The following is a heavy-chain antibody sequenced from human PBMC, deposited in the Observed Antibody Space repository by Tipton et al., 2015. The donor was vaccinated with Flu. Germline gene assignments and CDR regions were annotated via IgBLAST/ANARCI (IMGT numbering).Heavy chain of an antibody. CDR2: ISSSSTI. D-gene: IGHD5-18*01. CDR1: GGSIGSYY. CDR3: ARDLGYNYGQSAEYFQH. Sequence: VQLVQSGGRLIQPGGSLRLSCTVSGGSIGSYYWNWVRQAPGKGLEWVSYISSSSTIYYADSVKGRFTISRDNAKNSVYLQMNSLRDEDTAVYYCARDLGYNYGQSAEYFQHWGQGTLVTVSS. J-gene: IGHJ1*01. V-gene: IGHV3-48*02.